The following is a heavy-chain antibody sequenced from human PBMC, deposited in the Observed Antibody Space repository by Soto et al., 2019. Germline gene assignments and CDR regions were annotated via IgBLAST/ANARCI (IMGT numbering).Heavy chain of an antibody. V-gene: IGHV4-34*01. J-gene: IGHJ1*01. CDR1: GGSLSAYY. D-gene: IGHD2-2*01. Sequence: SETLSLTCAVYGGSLSAYYWSWIRQPPGKGLEWIGEVNPSGTTNYNPSLKSRVTISVDTSKNQFSLKLSSVTAADTAVYHCALAPAAHILHWGQGTLVTVS. CDR3: ALAPAAHILH. CDR2: VNPSGTT.